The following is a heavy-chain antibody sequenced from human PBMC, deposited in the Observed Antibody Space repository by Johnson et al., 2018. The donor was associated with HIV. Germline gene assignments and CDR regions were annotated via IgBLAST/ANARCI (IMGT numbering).Heavy chain of an antibody. CDR1: GFTFSSYW. Sequence: VQLVESGGGLVKPGGSLRLSCVASGFTFSSYWMHWVRQVPGKGLVWVSGINSDGSDTRYAASVKGRFPTSRDNAKPTLYLQMNSLRAEETAVYYCAKDSPGWLVGAIGEDAFDIWGQGTMVTVSS. V-gene: IGHV3-74*01. D-gene: IGHD1-26*01. CDR2: INSDGSDT. J-gene: IGHJ3*02. CDR3: AKDSPGWLVGAIGEDAFDI.